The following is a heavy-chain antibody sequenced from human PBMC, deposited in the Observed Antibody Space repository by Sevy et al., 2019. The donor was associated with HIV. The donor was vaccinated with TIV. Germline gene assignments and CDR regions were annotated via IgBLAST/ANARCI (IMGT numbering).Heavy chain of an antibody. CDR3: ARGHSYYYDSSDDYILGYYFDY. J-gene: IGHJ4*02. V-gene: IGHV4-61*01. CDR2: IYYSGST. Sequence: SENLSLTCTVSGGSVSSGSYYWSWIRQPPGKGLEWIGYIYYSGSTNYNPSLKSRVTISVDTSKNQFSLKLSSVTAADTAVYYCARGHSYYYDSSDDYILGYYFDYWGQGTLVTVSS. CDR1: GGSVSSGSYY. D-gene: IGHD3-22*01.